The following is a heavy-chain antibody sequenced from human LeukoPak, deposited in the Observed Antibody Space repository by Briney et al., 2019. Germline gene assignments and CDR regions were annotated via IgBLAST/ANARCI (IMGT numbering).Heavy chain of an antibody. Sequence: ASVKVSCKASGYTFTSYDINWVRQATGQGLEWMGWMSPNSGNTGYAQKFQGRVTITTDESTSTAYMELSSLRSEDTAVYYCARATSALDAFDIWGQGTMVTVSS. CDR2: MSPNSGNT. D-gene: IGHD3-16*01. J-gene: IGHJ3*02. V-gene: IGHV1-8*01. CDR3: ARATSALDAFDI. CDR1: GYTFTSYD.